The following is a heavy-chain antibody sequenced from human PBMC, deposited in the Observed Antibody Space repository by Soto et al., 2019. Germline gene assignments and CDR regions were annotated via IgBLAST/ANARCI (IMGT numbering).Heavy chain of an antibody. D-gene: IGHD3-22*01. CDR3: ARTYYDSSGYTTFWGYHYYGMDV. CDR1: GFTFGSYS. CDR2: ISSSSSTI. Sequence: GGSLRLSCAASGFTFGSYSMNWVRQAPGKGLEWVSYISSSSSTIYYADSVKGRFTISRDNAKNSLYLQMNSLRGEDTAVYYCARTYYDSSGYTTFWGYHYYGMDVCGQGTTVTVSS. V-gene: IGHV3-48*01. J-gene: IGHJ6*02.